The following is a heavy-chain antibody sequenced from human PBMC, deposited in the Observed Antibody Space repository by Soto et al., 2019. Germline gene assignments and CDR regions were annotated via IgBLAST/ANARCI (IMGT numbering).Heavy chain of an antibody. D-gene: IGHD2-15*01. CDR2: IYYSGST. V-gene: IGHV4-39*01. CDR1: GGSISSGGYY. J-gene: IGHJ5*02. Sequence: SETLSLTCTVSGGSISSGGYYWSWIRQHPGKGLEWIGYIYYSGSTYYNPSLKSRVTISVDTSKNQFSLKLSSVTAADTAVYYCARHERIGYWFDPWGQGTLVTVSS. CDR3: ARHERIGYWFDP.